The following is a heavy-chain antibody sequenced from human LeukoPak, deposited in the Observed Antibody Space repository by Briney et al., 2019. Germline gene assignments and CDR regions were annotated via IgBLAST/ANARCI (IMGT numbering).Heavy chain of an antibody. V-gene: IGHV1-69*13. CDR2: IIPIFGTA. D-gene: IGHD6-19*01. CDR3: ARTAVAGTTGNWFGP. Sequence: SVKVSCKASGGTFSSYAISWVRQAPGQGLEWMGGIIPIFGTANYAQKFQGRVTITADESTSTAYMELSSLRSEDTAVYYCARTAVAGTTGNWFGPWGQGTLVTVSS. CDR1: GGTFSSYA. J-gene: IGHJ5*02.